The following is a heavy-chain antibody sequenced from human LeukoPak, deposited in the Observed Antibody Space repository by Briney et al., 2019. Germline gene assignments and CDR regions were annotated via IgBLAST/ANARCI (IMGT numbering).Heavy chain of an antibody. D-gene: IGHD6-19*01. CDR3: AKSRSGWHFDY. J-gene: IGHJ4*02. CDR1: GFTFSSHG. CDR2: VSYDGSNK. Sequence: PGGSLRLSCAASGFTFSSHGMHWVRQAPGKGLEWVAVVSYDGSNKYYADSVKGRFTISRDNSNNTLYVQMNSPRAEDTAVYYCAKSRSGWHFDYWGQGILVTVSS. V-gene: IGHV3-30*18.